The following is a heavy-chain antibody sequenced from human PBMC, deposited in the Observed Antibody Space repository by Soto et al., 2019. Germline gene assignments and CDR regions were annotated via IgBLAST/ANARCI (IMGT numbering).Heavy chain of an antibody. CDR3: ASEAIAAAAVYGMDV. CDR1: GYTFTSYV. Sequence: QVQLVQSGAEEKKPGASVKVSCKASGYTFTSYVMHWVRQAPGQRLEWMGWINAGNGNTKYSQKFPGRVTITRDTSASTAYMELSSLRSEDTAVYSCASEAIAAAAVYGMDVWGQGTTVTVSS. V-gene: IGHV1-3*05. D-gene: IGHD6-13*01. J-gene: IGHJ6*02. CDR2: INAGNGNT.